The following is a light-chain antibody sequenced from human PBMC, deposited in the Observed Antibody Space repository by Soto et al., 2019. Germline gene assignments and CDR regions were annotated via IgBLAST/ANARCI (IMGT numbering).Light chain of an antibody. CDR3: QQRRDWPLT. V-gene: IGKV3-11*01. J-gene: IGKJ4*01. CDR2: DAS. CDR1: QSVGYY. Sequence: EIVLTQSPATLSLSPGERATLSCRASQSVGYYLAWYQQKPGQAPRLLIYDASNRATGIPARFSGTGSGTDFALTISSLEPEEFAVYYCQQRRDWPLTFGGGTKVEIK.